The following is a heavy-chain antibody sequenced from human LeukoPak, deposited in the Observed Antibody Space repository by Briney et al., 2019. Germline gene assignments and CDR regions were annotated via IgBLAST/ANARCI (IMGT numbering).Heavy chain of an antibody. V-gene: IGHV1-2*02. Sequence: ASVKVSCKASGYTFTGYYMHWVRQAPGQGLEWMGWINPNSGGTNYAQKFQGRVTMTRDTSISTVYMELSSLRSDDTAVYYCARGVVVTQQSWFDPWGQGTLVTVSS. CDR2: INPNSGGT. D-gene: IGHD4-23*01. CDR1: GYTFTGYY. J-gene: IGHJ5*02. CDR3: ARGVVVTQQSWFDP.